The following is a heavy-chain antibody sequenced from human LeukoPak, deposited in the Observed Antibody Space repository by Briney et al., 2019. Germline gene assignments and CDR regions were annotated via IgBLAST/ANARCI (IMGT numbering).Heavy chain of an antibody. CDR3: AKDKIRYSSGWYDY. CDR2: ISYDGSNK. D-gene: IGHD6-19*01. CDR1: GFTFSNYV. V-gene: IGHV3-30*04. Sequence: GGSLRLSCAASGFTFSNYVIHWVRQAPGKGLEWVAVISYDGSNKYYADSVKGRFTISRDNSKNTLYLQMNSLRAEDTAVYYCAKDKIRYSSGWYDYWGQGTLVTVSS. J-gene: IGHJ4*02.